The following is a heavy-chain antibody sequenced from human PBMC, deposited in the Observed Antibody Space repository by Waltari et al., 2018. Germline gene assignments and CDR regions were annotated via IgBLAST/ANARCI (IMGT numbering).Heavy chain of an antibody. V-gene: IGHV1-3*01. Sequence: QVQLVQSGAEVKKPGASVKVSCKASGYTFSSYAMHLVRQAPGQSLEWMGWINAGNGNKQHSQKFQGRVTITRDTSASTVYMELSSLRSEDTAVYYSAREWIGEAYFDYWGQGTLVTVSS. J-gene: IGHJ4*02. CDR3: AREWIGEAYFDY. D-gene: IGHD3-10*01. CDR2: INAGNGNK. CDR1: GYTFSSYA.